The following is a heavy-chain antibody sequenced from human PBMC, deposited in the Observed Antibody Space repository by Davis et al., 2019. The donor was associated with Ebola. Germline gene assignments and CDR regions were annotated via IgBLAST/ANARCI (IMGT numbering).Heavy chain of an antibody. V-gene: IGHV4-34*01. Sequence: SETLSLTCVVSSGSFSGYFWSWIRQPPGKGLEWIGEIHHSGKTNYNPSFKSRVSIIVDAPKNQFSLTLRSATAADTGVYYCARGAGRVRGVLSLGFDDWAQGAQVTVSS. D-gene: IGHD3-10*01. CDR3: ARGAGRVRGVLSLGFDD. CDR2: IHHSGKT. CDR1: SGSFSGYF. J-gene: IGHJ4*02.